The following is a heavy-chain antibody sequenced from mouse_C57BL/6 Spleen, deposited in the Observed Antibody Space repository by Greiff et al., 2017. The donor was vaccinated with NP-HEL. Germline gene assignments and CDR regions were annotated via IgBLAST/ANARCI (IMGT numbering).Heavy chain of an antibody. V-gene: IGHV1-74*01. CDR3: AISFITTVVDYYAMDY. D-gene: IGHD1-1*01. Sequence: QVQLKQPGAELVKPGASVKVSCKASGYTFTSYWMHWVKQRPGQGLEWIGRIHPSDSDTNYNQKFKGKATLTVDKSSSTAYMQLSSLTSEDSAVYYCAISFITTVVDYYAMDYWGQGTSVTVSS. CDR2: IHPSDSDT. CDR1: GYTFTSYW. J-gene: IGHJ4*01.